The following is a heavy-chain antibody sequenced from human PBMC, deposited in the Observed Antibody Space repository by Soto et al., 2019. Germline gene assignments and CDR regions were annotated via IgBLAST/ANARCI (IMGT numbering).Heavy chain of an antibody. Sequence: GGSLRLSCAASGFTVSSNYMSWVRQAPGKGLEWVSVIYSDGSTYYADSVKGRFTISRDNSKNTLYLQMNSLRAEDTAVYYCARGSSGYGYDAFDIWGQGTMVTVS. V-gene: IGHV3-66*01. CDR1: GFTVSSNY. CDR2: IYSDGST. CDR3: ARGSSGYGYDAFDI. D-gene: IGHD5-12*01. J-gene: IGHJ3*02.